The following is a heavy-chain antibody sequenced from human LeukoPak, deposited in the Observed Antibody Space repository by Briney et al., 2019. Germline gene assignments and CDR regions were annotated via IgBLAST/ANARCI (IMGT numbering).Heavy chain of an antibody. Sequence: GGSLRLSCAASGFTFSSYWMHWVRQAPGKGLVWVSRINSDGSNTEFADSVKGRFTISRDNAKNTLHLQMNSLGAEDTAVYYCARDLGYGLVTYYRPLDALDIWGQGTMVTVSS. V-gene: IGHV3-74*03. CDR1: GFTFSSYW. D-gene: IGHD3-10*01. CDR3: ARDLGYGLVTYYRPLDALDI. J-gene: IGHJ3*02. CDR2: INSDGSNT.